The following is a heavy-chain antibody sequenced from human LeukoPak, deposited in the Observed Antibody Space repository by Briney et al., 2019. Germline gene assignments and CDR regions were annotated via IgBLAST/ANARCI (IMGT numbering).Heavy chain of an antibody. CDR2: INHSGST. V-gene: IGHV4-34*01. D-gene: IGHD3-9*01. CDR1: GGSFSGYY. J-gene: IGHJ4*02. CDR3: ASLERLRYFDWLSPYLDGY. Sequence: PSETLSLTCAVYGGSFSGYYWSWIRQPPGKGLEWIGEINHSGSTNYNPSLKSRVTISVDTSKNQFSLKLSSVTAADTAVYYCASLERLRYFDWLSPYLDGYWGQGTLVTASS.